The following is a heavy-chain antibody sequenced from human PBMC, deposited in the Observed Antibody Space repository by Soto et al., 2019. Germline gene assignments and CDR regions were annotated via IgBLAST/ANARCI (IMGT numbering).Heavy chain of an antibody. V-gene: IGHV4-38-2*02. D-gene: IGHD2-2*01. CDR3: ARDHIVVVPAAHYYYGMDV. J-gene: IGHJ6*02. Sequence: SETLSLTCAVSGYPISSGYYWGWIRQPPGKGLEWIGSIYHSGSTYYNPSLKSRVTISVDTSKNQFSPKLSSVTAADTAVYYCARDHIVVVPAAHYYYGMDVWGQGTTVTVSS. CDR2: IYHSGST. CDR1: GYPISSGYY.